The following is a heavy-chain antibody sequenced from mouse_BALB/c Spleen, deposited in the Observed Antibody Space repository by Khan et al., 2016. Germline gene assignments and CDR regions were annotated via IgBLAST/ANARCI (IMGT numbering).Heavy chain of an antibody. D-gene: IGHD1-1*01. V-gene: IGHV5-17*02. J-gene: IGHJ2*01. CDR3: ARNSYGSGFDY. CDR2: ISGGSSTI. Sequence: EVELVESGGGLVQPGGSRKLSCAASGFTFSNFGMHWVRQAPEKGLEWVAYISGGSSTIYYADTMKGRFTISRDNPKSTLFLQMTSLRSEDTAMYYCARNSYGSGFDYWGQGTTLTVSS. CDR1: GFTFSNFG.